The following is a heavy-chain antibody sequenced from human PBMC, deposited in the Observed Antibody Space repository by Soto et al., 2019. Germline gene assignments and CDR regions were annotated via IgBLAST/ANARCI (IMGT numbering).Heavy chain of an antibody. D-gene: IGHD3-3*01. Sequence: SVKVSCKASGGTFSSYAISWVRQAPGQGLEWMGGIIPIFGTANYAQKFQGRVTITADESTSTAYMELSSLRSEDTAVYYCARRITIFSCFDPWGQGTLVTVSS. CDR2: IIPIFGTA. CDR3: ARRITIFSCFDP. J-gene: IGHJ5*02. CDR1: GGTFSSYA. V-gene: IGHV1-69*13.